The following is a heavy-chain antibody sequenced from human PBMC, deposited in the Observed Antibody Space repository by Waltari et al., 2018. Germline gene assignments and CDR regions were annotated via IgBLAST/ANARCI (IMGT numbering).Heavy chain of an antibody. J-gene: IGHJ4*02. CDR3: ASAYYDILD. CDR2: INSEGSTI. V-gene: IGHV3-74*01. D-gene: IGHD3-9*01. CDR1: GFTFSSYW. Sequence: EVQLEESGGGLVQPGGSLRLSCAASGFTFSSYWMHWVRQAPGKGLVWVSRINSEGSTISYADSVKCRFTISRDNAKNTLYLQMNSLSAEDTAVYYCASAYYDILDWGQGTLVTVSS.